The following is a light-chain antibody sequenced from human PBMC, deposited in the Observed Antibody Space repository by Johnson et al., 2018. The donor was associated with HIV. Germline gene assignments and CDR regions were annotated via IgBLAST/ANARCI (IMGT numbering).Light chain of an antibody. CDR2: ENN. CDR1: SSNIGYHY. CDR3: GTWDGSLSGYV. J-gene: IGLJ1*01. Sequence: QSVLTQPPSVSAAPGQKVTISCSGSSSNIGYHYVSWYQQLPGTAPKLLIYENNKRPSGIPDRFSGSKSGTSATLGITGLQTGDEADYYCGTWDGSLSGYVFGTGTKVTVL. V-gene: IGLV1-51*02.